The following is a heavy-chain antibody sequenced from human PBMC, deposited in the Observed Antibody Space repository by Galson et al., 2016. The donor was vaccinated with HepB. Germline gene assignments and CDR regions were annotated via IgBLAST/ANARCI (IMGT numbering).Heavy chain of an antibody. D-gene: IGHD5-18*01. CDR3: AKDIRSYGLFGRFDY. CDR2: ISGSGGST. V-gene: IGHV3-23*01. Sequence: SLRLSCAASGFTFSSCPMSWVRQAPGKGLEWVSSISGSGGSTNYADSVKGRFTISRDNSKNTLYLQMNSLRAEDTAVYYCAKDIRSYGLFGRFDYWGQGTLVTVS. J-gene: IGHJ4*02. CDR1: GFTFSSCP.